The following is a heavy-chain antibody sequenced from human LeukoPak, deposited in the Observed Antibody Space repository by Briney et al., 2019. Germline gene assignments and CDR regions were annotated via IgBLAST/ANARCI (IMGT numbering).Heavy chain of an antibody. CDR2: IKQDGSEK. J-gene: IGHJ4*02. CDR3: ARDRGRWWEPQFY. V-gene: IGHV3-7*01. D-gene: IGHD1-26*01. Sequence: GGSLRLSCAASGFTFSSYWMSWVRQAPGKGLEWVANIKQDGSEKHYVDSVKGRFTISRDNAKNSLYLQMNSLRAEDTAVYYCARDRGRWWEPQFYWGQGTLVTVSS. CDR1: GFTFSSYW.